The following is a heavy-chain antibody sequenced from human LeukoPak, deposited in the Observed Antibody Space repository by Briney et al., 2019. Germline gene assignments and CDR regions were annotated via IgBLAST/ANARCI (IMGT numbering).Heavy chain of an antibody. V-gene: IGHV4-31*03. Sequence: PSQTLSLTCTVSGGSISSGGYYWSWIRQHPGKGLEWIGYIYYSGSTYYNPSLKSRVTISVDTSKNQFSLKLSSVTAADTAMYYCARVNSSGWLTFFDYWGQGTLVTVSS. CDR3: ARVNSSGWLTFFDY. CDR1: GGSISSGGYY. J-gene: IGHJ4*02. CDR2: IYYSGST. D-gene: IGHD6-19*01.